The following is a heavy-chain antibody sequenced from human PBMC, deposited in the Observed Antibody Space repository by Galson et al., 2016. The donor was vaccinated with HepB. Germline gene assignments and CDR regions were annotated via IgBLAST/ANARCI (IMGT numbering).Heavy chain of an antibody. CDR3: ARQQWLVEASDY. CDR2: IYYSGST. D-gene: IGHD6-19*01. V-gene: IGHV4-30-4*08. CDR1: SFSDYY. J-gene: IGHJ4*02. Sequence: SFSDYYMSWIRQPPGKGLEWIEYIYYSGSTYYNPSLKSRVTISVDTSKNQFSLKLNSVTAADTAVYYCARQQWLVEASDYWGQGTLVTVSS.